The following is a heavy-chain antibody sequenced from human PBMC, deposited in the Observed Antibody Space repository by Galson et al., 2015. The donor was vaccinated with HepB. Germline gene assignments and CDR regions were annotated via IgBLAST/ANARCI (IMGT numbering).Heavy chain of an antibody. J-gene: IGHJ4*02. CDR3: AKATRGYTSSRFDH. V-gene: IGHV3-23*01. D-gene: IGHD6-19*01. Sequence: SLRLSCAASGFTFSNSGMSWVRQPPGKGLEWVSTISGSGATTYYADSVRGRFSVSRDNSKNTLYLQINSLRAEDTAVYYCAKATRGYTSSRFDHWGQGALLAVSS. CDR2: ISGSGATT. CDR1: GFTFSNSG.